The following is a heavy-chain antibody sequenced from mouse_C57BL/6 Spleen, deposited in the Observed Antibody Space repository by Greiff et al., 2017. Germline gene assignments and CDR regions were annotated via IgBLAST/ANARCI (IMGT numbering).Heavy chain of an antibody. J-gene: IGHJ2*01. Sequence: QVQLQQPGAELVKPGASVKLSCKASGYTFTSYWMQWVKQRPGQGLEWIGEIDPSDSYTNYNQKFKGKATLTVATSSSTAYMQLRRLTSEDSAVYYCARRNYVNPAFDYWGQGTTLTVSS. V-gene: IGHV1-50*01. D-gene: IGHD1-1*01. CDR1: GYTFTSYW. CDR3: ARRNYVNPAFDY. CDR2: IDPSDSYT.